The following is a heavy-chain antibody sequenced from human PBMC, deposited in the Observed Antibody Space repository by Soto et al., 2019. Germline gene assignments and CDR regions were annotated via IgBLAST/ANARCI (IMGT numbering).Heavy chain of an antibody. J-gene: IGHJ1*01. V-gene: IGHV4-61*10. CDR3: ARWSRSKVNLSSY. Sequence: MPLSAGKGLEWIGYIYYSGSTNYNPSLKSRVTISVDTSKNQFALKLSSVTAADTAVYYFARWSRSKVNLSSYCDQGTL. CDR2: IYYSGST.